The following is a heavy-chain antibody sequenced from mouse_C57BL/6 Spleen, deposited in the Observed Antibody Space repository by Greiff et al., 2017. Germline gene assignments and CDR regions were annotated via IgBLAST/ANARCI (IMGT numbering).Heavy chain of an antibody. Sequence: VQLQQSGAELVRPGASVKLSCTASGFNIKDDYMHWVKQRPEQGLEWIGWIDPENGDTEYASKFQGKATITADTSSNTAYLQLSSLTSEDTAVYYCTPITTVQAWFAYWGQGTLVTVSA. CDR3: TPITTVQAWFAY. CDR2: IDPENGDT. D-gene: IGHD1-1*01. V-gene: IGHV14-4*01. CDR1: GFNIKDDY. J-gene: IGHJ3*01.